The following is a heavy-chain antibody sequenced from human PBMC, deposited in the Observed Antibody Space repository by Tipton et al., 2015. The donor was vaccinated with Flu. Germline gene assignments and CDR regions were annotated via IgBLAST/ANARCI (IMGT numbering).Heavy chain of an antibody. Sequence: VQLVQSGAEVKKPGASVKVSCKASGYTFTTYGFSWVRQAPGQGLEWMGWISAYNGNTNYAQNLQGRVTMTTDTSTSTAYMELRNLRSDDTAVYYCARDPVDTPNSYYAMDVWGQGTTVTVSS. CDR3: ARDPVDTPNSYYAMDV. CDR1: GYTFTTYG. CDR2: ISAYNGNT. V-gene: IGHV1-18*01. D-gene: IGHD5-18*01. J-gene: IGHJ6*02.